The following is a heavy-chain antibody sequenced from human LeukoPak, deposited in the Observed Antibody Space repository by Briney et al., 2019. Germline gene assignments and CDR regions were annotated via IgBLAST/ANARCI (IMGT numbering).Heavy chain of an antibody. V-gene: IGHV3-74*01. Sequence: GGSLRLSCEGSAFIFSGHWMNWVRQAPGKGLVWVSRIASDGSSTTYADSVKGRFSISRDNAKNTLYLQMNSLRVEDTAVYYCARGRPHGNDYWGQGTLVTVSS. J-gene: IGHJ4*02. D-gene: IGHD4-23*01. CDR3: ARGRPHGNDY. CDR1: AFIFSGHW. CDR2: IASDGSST.